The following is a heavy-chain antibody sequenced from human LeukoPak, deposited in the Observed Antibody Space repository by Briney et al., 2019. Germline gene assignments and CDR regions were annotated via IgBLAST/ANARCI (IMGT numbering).Heavy chain of an antibody. Sequence: QPGGSLRLSCAASGFPFSGYWMDWVRQAPGKGMEWVANIKEDGSQQYYAASVKGRFTISRDNAKNSLYLQMNSLRVEDTAIYYCSRSLDYLGQGALVTVSS. J-gene: IGHJ4*02. CDR1: GFPFSGYW. V-gene: IGHV3-7*01. CDR3: SRSLDY. CDR2: IKEDGSQQ.